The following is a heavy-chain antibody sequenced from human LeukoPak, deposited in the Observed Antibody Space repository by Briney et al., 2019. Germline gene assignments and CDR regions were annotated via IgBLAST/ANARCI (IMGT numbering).Heavy chain of an antibody. CDR1: GFTFSSYW. CDR3: ARDEDYGDYVGY. V-gene: IGHV3-7*01. J-gene: IGHJ4*02. D-gene: IGHD4-17*01. CDR2: IKQDGSEK. Sequence: GGSLRLSCVASGFTFSSYWMSWVRQAPGKGLEWVANIKQDGSEKYYVDSVKGRFTISRDNAKNSLYLQMNSLRAEDTAVYYCARDEDYGDYVGYWGQGTLVTVSS.